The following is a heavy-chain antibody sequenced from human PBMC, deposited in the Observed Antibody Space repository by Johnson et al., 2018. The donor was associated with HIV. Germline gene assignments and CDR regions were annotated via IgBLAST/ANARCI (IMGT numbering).Heavy chain of an antibody. V-gene: IGHV3-11*01. Sequence: QVQLMESGGGLVKPGGSLRLSCAASGFTFSDYYMSWIRQAPGQGLEWVSYISSTGGTIYYADSVKGRFTISRDNAKNSLYLQMKSLSAEDTAVYYCARGLWPQRWAFDIWGQGTMVTVSS. CDR1: GFTFSDYY. CDR2: ISSTGGTI. J-gene: IGHJ3*02. CDR3: ARGLWPQRWAFDI. D-gene: IGHD5-24*01.